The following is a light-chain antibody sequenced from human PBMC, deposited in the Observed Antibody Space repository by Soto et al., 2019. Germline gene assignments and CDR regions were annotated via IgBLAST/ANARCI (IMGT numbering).Light chain of an antibody. J-gene: IGKJ1*01. CDR2: GAS. Sequence: EIVMTQSPATLSVSPGERATLSCRASQSVSSNLAWYQQKPGQPPRLLIYGASTRASGIPGRFSGSGSGTEFTLTISSLQSEEFAVYYCQQYNNWPPWTFGQGTKVEIK. V-gene: IGKV3-15*01. CDR3: QQYNNWPPWT. CDR1: QSVSSN.